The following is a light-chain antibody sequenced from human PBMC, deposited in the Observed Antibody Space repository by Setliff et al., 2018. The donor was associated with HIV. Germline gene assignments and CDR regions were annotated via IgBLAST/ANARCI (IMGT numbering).Light chain of an antibody. Sequence: QSALTQPASVSGSPGQSITMSCTGNSSNVGKYELVSWCRQYPGKAPQLTIYEVSKRPSGVSKRFSGSKSGSAASLTISGLQPDDESDYFCSSYAGSTSFDVFGSGTRSPS. CDR1: SSNVGKYEL. CDR3: SSYAGSTSFDV. V-gene: IGLV2-23*02. CDR2: EVS. J-gene: IGLJ1*01.